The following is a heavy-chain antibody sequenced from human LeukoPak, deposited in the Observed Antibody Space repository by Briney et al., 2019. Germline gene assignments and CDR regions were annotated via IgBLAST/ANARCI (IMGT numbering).Heavy chain of an antibody. CDR3: ARGEGYYGSGESNGMDV. CDR2: IYSDGTT. V-gene: IGHV3-66*01. Sequence: GGSLRLSCAASKFTVSSDYMNWVRQAPGKGLEWVAVIYSDGTTHYADSVKGRFTISRDNSKNTLYLQMNGLRAEDTAVYSCARGEGYYGSGESNGMDVWGQGTTVTVSS. CDR1: KFTVSSDY. J-gene: IGHJ6*02. D-gene: IGHD3-10*01.